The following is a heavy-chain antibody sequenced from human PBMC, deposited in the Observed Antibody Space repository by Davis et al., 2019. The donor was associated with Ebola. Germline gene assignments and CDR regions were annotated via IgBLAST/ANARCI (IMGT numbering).Heavy chain of an antibody. CDR3: ATYYYGSGSSSHFDF. J-gene: IGHJ4*02. CDR1: GASISSGNYA. D-gene: IGHD3-10*01. V-gene: IGHV4-30-2*06. CDR2: IFRPGSA. Sequence: PSETLSLTCVVSGASISSGNYAWSWLRQSPGKGLEWIGYIFRPGSAFYAPSLRSRVTRSIDNSKNQFSLRLTSVTAADTAVYLCATYYYGSGSSSHFDFWGQGTLVTVSS.